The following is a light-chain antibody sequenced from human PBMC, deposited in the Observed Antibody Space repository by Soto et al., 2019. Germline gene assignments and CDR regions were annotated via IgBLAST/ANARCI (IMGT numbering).Light chain of an antibody. CDR1: SSDVGGFNY. V-gene: IGLV2-8*01. CDR3: RSYAGSNKGV. Sequence: QSVLTQPPSASGSPGQSVTISCTGTSSDVGGFNYVSWYQHHPGKAPKLMIYEVSKRPSGVPDRFSGSKSGNTASLTVSGLQAEDEADYYCRSYAGSNKGVFGGGTKLTVL. J-gene: IGLJ2*01. CDR2: EVS.